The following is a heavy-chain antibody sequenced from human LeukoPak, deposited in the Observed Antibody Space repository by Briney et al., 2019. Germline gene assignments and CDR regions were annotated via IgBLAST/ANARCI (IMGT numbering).Heavy chain of an antibody. V-gene: IGHV1-69*13. CDR1: GGTFSSYA. CDR3: ARGDGSGSFGIGDAFDI. Sequence: ASVKVSCKASGGTFSSYAISWVRQAPGQGLEWMGGIIPIFGTANYAQKFQGRVTITADESTSTAYMELSSLRSEDTAVYYCARGDGSGSFGIGDAFDIWGQGTMVTVSS. D-gene: IGHD3-10*01. J-gene: IGHJ3*02. CDR2: IIPIFGTA.